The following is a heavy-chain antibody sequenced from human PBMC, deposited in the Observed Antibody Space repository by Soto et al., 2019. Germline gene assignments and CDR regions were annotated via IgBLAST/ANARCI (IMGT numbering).Heavy chain of an antibody. Sequence: QVQLVQSGAEEKKPGASVKVSCKASGYTFTSYAMHWVRQAPGQRLEWMGWISASNGNTKYSQKFQGRVTITRDTSASTAYTALSSVRSEDTAVYYCARETRYYGMDVWGQGTTVTVSS. CDR2: ISASNGNT. J-gene: IGHJ6*02. V-gene: IGHV1-3*05. CDR3: ARETRYYGMDV. CDR1: GYTFTSYA.